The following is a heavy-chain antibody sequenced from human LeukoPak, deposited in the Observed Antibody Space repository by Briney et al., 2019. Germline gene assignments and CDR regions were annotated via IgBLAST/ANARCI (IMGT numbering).Heavy chain of an antibody. J-gene: IGHJ4*02. D-gene: IGHD5-24*01. Sequence: GGSLRLCSAASGFTFDDYTMHWVRQAPGKGLEWVSLISWDGGSTYYADSVKGRFTISRDNSKNSLYLQMNSLRTEDTALYYCAKDKRLGDGYNYFDYWGQGTLVTVSS. CDR1: GFTFDDYT. V-gene: IGHV3-43*01. CDR2: ISWDGGST. CDR3: AKDKRLGDGYNYFDY.